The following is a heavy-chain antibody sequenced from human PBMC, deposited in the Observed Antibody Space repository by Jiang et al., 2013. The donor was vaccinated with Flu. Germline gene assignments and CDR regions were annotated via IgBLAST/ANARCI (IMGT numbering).Heavy chain of an antibody. J-gene: IGHJ4*02. Sequence: RQMPGKGLEWMGRIDPRDXYTSYSPSFQGHVIISADKSISTAYLQWSSLKASDTAMYYCARQVPYRGYSYGPLDYWGQGTLVTVSS. V-gene: IGHV5-10-1*01. CDR2: IDPRDXYT. D-gene: IGHD5-18*01. CDR3: ARQVPYRGYSYGPLDY.